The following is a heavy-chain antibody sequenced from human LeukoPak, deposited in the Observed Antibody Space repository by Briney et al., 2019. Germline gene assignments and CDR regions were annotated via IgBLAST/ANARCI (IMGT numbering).Heavy chain of an antibody. J-gene: IGHJ5*02. V-gene: IGHV4-39*07. CDR1: GGSISSGGYY. D-gene: IGHD2-2*01. Sequence: SETLSLTCTVSGGSISSGGYYWSWIRQPPGKGLEWIGEINHSGSTNYNPSLKSRVTISVDTSKNQFSLKLSSVTAADTAVYYCARGGNCSSTSCYWFDPWGQGTLVTVSS. CDR2: INHSGST. CDR3: ARGGNCSSTSCYWFDP.